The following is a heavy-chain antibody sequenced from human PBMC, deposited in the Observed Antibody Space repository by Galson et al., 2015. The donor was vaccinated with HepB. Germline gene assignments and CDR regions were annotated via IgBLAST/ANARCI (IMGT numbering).Heavy chain of an antibody. D-gene: IGHD5-18*01. CDR1: GFTFSSYS. V-gene: IGHV3-21*01. Sequence: SLRLSCAASGFTFSSYSMNWVRQAPGKGLEWVSSISSSSSYIYYADSVKGRFTISRDNAKNSLYLQMNSLRAEDTAVYYCARDGRRGYSYGYLVDAFDIWGQGTTVTVSS. CDR2: ISSSSSYI. J-gene: IGHJ3*02. CDR3: ARDGRRGYSYGYLVDAFDI.